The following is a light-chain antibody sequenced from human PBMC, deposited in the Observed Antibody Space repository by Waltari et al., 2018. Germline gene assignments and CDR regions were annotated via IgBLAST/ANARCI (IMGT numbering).Light chain of an antibody. Sequence: QSVLTQPPSVSAAPGQKVTFSCPGTPSNIRHYYVTLYQHLPGTAPKLLIFDNSQRPSGIPERFSGSKSGTSATLGITGLQTGDEADYYCGTWDSSLDSYVFGSGSKVTVL. J-gene: IGLJ1*01. CDR1: PSNIRHYY. CDR3: GTWDSSLDSYV. CDR2: DNS. V-gene: IGLV1-51*01.